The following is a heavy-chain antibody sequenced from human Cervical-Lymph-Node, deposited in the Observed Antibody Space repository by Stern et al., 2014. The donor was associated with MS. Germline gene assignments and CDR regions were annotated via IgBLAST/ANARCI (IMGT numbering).Heavy chain of an antibody. Sequence: VQLVESGAEVKKPGSSVKVSCKASGGTLSTYGFSWVRQAPGQGLEWMGGIIPMFGISNSAQKFQGRVTITADESTSTAYMELSSLRSDDTAVCYCARYRAAVDWYFDLWGRGTLVTVSS. V-gene: IGHV1-69*01. D-gene: IGHD3-16*02. CDR1: GGTLSTYG. CDR3: ARYRAAVDWYFDL. J-gene: IGHJ2*01. CDR2: IIPMFGIS.